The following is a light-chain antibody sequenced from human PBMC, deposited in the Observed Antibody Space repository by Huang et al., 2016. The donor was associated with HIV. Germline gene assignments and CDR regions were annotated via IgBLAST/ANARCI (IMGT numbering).Light chain of an antibody. CDR3: QQYNKWPALT. Sequence: DIVMTQSPATLSVSPGERAPLSCRASQSVSSNLAWYQQKVGQAPRLLMYDTSTRATGIPARFSGSGSGTEFTLTISSLQSEDFAVYYCQQYNKWPALTFGGGTKVEIK. J-gene: IGKJ4*01. V-gene: IGKV3-15*01. CDR2: DTS. CDR1: QSVSSN.